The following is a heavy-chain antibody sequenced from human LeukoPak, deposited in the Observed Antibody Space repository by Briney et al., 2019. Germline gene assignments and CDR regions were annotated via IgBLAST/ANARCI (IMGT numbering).Heavy chain of an antibody. CDR3: ARHLIGGSGSYYHPDY. J-gene: IGHJ4*02. CDR1: GYNFASYW. CDR2: IYPSDSDT. V-gene: IGHV5-51*01. D-gene: IGHD3-10*01. Sequence: NPGESLRISCKGSGYNFASYWIGWAPQMPGKGLEWVGIIYPSDSDTRYSPSFQGQVTISVDKSITTAYLQWSSLKASDTAVYYCARHLIGGSGSYYHPDYWGQGTLVTVSS.